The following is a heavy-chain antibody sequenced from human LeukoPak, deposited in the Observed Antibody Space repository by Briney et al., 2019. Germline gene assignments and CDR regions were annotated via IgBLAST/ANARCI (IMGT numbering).Heavy chain of an antibody. CDR1: GLTLSGYW. Sequence: GGSLRLSCSASGLTLSGYWMHWVRQIPGKGLVWVSRIDSDGSGTSYADSVKGRFTISRDNAKNTLYLQMNSLRAEDTAVYYCVRRNYWGQGTLVTVSS. CDR3: VRRNY. J-gene: IGHJ4*02. V-gene: IGHV3-74*01. CDR2: IDSDGSGT.